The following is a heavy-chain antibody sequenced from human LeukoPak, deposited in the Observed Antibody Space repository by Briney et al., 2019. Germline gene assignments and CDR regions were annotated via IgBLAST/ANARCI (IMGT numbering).Heavy chain of an antibody. CDR3: ARGGTLEYFQY. Sequence: GGSLRLSCAASGFTFSSYSMNWVRQAPGKGLEWVSVIDSSSSYIWYADSVKGRFTISRDNAKNSLYLQMNSLRAEDTAVYYCARGGTLEYFQYWGQGTLVSVSS. J-gene: IGHJ1*01. CDR2: IDSSSSYI. V-gene: IGHV3-21*01. CDR1: GFTFSSYS.